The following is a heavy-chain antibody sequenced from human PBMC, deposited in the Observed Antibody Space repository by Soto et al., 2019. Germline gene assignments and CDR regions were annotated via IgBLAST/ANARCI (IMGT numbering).Heavy chain of an antibody. CDR2: ISAYNGNT. CDR3: ARDAAAGLNDY. D-gene: IGHD6-13*01. Sequence: ASVKVSCKASGYTFTSYAIIWVRQAPGQGLEWMGWISAYNGNTNYAQKLQGRVTMTTDTSTSTAYMELRSLRSDDTAVYYCARDAAAGLNDYWGQGTLVTVSS. J-gene: IGHJ4*02. V-gene: IGHV1-18*01. CDR1: GYTFTSYA.